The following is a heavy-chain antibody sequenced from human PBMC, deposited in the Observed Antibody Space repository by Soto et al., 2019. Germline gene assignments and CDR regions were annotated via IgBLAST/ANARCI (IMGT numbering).Heavy chain of an antibody. CDR2: ISSSSSTI. J-gene: IGHJ6*02. D-gene: IGHD6-19*01. V-gene: IGHV3-48*02. CDR3: ARVDSGWQHNLLNYYYGMDV. Sequence: GGSLRLSCAASGFAFSSYSRNWVRQAPGKGLEWVSYISSSSSTIYYADSVKGRFTISRDNAKNSLYLQMNSLRDEDTAVYYCARVDSGWQHNLLNYYYGMDVWGQGTTVTVSS. CDR1: GFAFSSYS.